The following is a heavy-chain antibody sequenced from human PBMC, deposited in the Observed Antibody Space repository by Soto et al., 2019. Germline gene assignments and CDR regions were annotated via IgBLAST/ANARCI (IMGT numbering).Heavy chain of an antibody. J-gene: IGHJ4*02. D-gene: IGHD3-3*01. CDR3: ARGGGYDFWSGYPFDY. Sequence: QVQLVESGGGVVQPGRSLRLSCAASGFTFRNYAMHWVRQAPGKGLEWVAVISYDGSNKYYADSVQGRFTISRDNSKNTLYLQMNSLRAEDTAVYYCARGGGYDFWSGYPFDYWGQGTLVTVSS. V-gene: IGHV3-30-3*01. CDR2: ISYDGSNK. CDR1: GFTFRNYA.